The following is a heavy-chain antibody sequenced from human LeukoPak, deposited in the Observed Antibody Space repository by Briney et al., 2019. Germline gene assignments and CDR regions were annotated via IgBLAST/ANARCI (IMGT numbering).Heavy chain of an antibody. Sequence: WASVKVSCKASGYTFTSYYMHWVRQAPGQGLEWMGVINPTSGSTSYPQKFQGRVTITRDTSTGTIYMELSSLASEDTAVYYCARELSGSYFDWGQGTLVTVSS. CDR1: GYTFTSYY. J-gene: IGHJ4*02. V-gene: IGHV1-46*01. CDR3: ARELSGSYFD. D-gene: IGHD1-26*01. CDR2: INPTSGST.